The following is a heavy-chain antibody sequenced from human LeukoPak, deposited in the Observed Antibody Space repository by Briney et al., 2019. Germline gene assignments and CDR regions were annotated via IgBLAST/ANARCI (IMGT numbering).Heavy chain of an antibody. CDR2: ISYDGSNK. J-gene: IGHJ5*02. CDR3: ARGYGDYEGWFDP. D-gene: IGHD4-17*01. CDR1: GFTFSSYA. Sequence: PGGSLRLFCAASGFTFSSYAMHWVRQAPGKGLEWVAVISYDGSNKYYADSVKGRFTISRDNSKNTLYLQMNSLRAEDTAVYYCARGYGDYEGWFDPWGQGTLVTVSS. V-gene: IGHV3-30-3*01.